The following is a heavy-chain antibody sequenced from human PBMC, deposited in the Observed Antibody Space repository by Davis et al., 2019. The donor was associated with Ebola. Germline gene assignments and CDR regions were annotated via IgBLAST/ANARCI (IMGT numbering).Heavy chain of an antibody. Sequence: GESLKISCADSVITFSSYAMTWVRQAPGKGLEWVSVISGSGGSTYYADSVKGRFTISRDNSKNTLYLQMNSLRAEDTAVYYCAKGLKSYYYDSSGSSFYYYFGMDVWGKGTTVTVSS. CDR2: ISGSGGST. J-gene: IGHJ6*04. CDR1: VITFSSYA. D-gene: IGHD3-22*01. CDR3: AKGLKSYYYDSSGSSFYYYFGMDV. V-gene: IGHV3-23*01.